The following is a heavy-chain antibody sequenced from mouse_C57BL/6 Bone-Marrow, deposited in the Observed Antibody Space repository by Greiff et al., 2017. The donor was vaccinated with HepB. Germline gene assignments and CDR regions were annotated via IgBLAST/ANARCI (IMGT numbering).Heavy chain of an antibody. CDR1: GFTFNTYA. Sequence: DVMLVESGGGLVQPKGSLKLSCAASGFTFNTYAMHWVRQAPGKGLEWVARIRSKSSNYATYYADSVKDRFTISRDDSQSMLYLQMNNLKTEDTAMYYCVRALYGSSTYYAMDYWGQGTSVTVSS. CDR3: VRALYGSSTYYAMDY. CDR2: IRSKSSNYAT. D-gene: IGHD1-1*01. J-gene: IGHJ4*01. V-gene: IGHV10-3*01.